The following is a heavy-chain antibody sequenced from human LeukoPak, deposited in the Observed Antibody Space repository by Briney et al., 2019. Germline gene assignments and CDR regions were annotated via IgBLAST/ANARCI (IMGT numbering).Heavy chain of an antibody. CDR3: ATLLWFGELLGLRYYYGMDV. V-gene: IGHV3-11*01. CDR2: ISSSGSTI. Sequence: KSGVSLRLSCAASGFTFSDYYMSWIRQAPGKGLEWVSYISSSGSTIYYADSVKGRFTISRDNAKNSLYLQMNSLRAEDTAVYYCATLLWFGELLGLRYYYGMDVWGQGTTVTVSS. J-gene: IGHJ6*02. D-gene: IGHD3-10*01. CDR1: GFTFSDYY.